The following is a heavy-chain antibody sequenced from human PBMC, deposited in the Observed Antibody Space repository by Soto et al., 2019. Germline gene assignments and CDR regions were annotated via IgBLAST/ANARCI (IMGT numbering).Heavy chain of an antibody. CDR2: IYYSGST. Sequence: SETLSLTCTVSGGSISSSSYYWGWIRQPPGKGLEWIGSIYYSGSTYYNPSLKSRVTLSVDTSKNQFSLKLSSVTAADTAVYYCARVLGTAAAGTDYFDYWGQGTLVTVSS. CDR1: GGSISSSSYY. D-gene: IGHD6-13*01. CDR3: ARVLGTAAAGTDYFDY. V-gene: IGHV4-39*01. J-gene: IGHJ4*02.